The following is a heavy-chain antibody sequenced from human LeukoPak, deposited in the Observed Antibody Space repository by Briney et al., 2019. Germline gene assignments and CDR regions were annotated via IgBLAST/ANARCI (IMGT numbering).Heavy chain of an antibody. CDR3: ARDLIGDYVWGSYRPNIDAFDI. J-gene: IGHJ3*02. D-gene: IGHD3-16*02. Sequence: GASVKVSCKASGYTFTSYGISWVRQAPGQGLEWMGWISAYNGNTNYAQKLQGRVTMTTDTSTSTAYTELRSLRSDDTAVYYCARDLIGDYVWGSYRPNIDAFDIWGQGTMVTVSS. CDR1: GYTFTSYG. CDR2: ISAYNGNT. V-gene: IGHV1-18*01.